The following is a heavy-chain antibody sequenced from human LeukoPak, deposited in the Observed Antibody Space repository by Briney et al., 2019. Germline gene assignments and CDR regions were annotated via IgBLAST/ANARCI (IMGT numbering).Heavy chain of an antibody. CDR1: GDSLSAYY. V-gene: IGHV4-4*09. CDR3: ARHGPSYYYVYHMDV. J-gene: IGHJ6*03. CDR2: IFTSGST. Sequence: SETLSLTCTVSGDSLSAYYWSWIRQPPGKGLEWIGYIFTSGSTKSNPSLNSRATMSVDTSKNQFSLNLSSVTAADTAIYYCARHGPSYYYVYHMDVWGKGTTVTVSS.